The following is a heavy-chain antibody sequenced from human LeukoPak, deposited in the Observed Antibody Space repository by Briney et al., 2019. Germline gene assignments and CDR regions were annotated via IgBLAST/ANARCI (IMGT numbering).Heavy chain of an antibody. V-gene: IGHV4-34*01. J-gene: IGHJ6*03. CDR1: GGSFSGDD. CDR3: ASLGRSIVVVPAAPFYYYSYMDV. D-gene: IGHD2-2*01. CDR2: INHSGIT. Sequence: SETLSLTCAVYGGSFSGDDWSWIRQPPGKGLGWFGEINHSGITNYNPSLKSRVTLSVDTSKNQSSLKLSSVTAADTAVYYCASLGRSIVVVPAAPFYYYSYMDVWGKGTTVTVSS.